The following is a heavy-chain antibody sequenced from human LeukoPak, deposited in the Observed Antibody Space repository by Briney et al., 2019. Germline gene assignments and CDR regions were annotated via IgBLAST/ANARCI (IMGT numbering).Heavy chain of an antibody. CDR2: ISSSGGTI. CDR3: VRVGNNWNYPLDY. Sequence: PGGSLRLSCAASGFTFSDYYMSWIRQAPGKGLEWVSYISSSGGTIYYADSVKGRFTISRDKAKNSLYLQMNSLRVEDTAVYYCVRVGNNWNYPLDYWGQGTLVTVSS. V-gene: IGHV3-11*04. D-gene: IGHD1-7*01. J-gene: IGHJ4*02. CDR1: GFTFSDYY.